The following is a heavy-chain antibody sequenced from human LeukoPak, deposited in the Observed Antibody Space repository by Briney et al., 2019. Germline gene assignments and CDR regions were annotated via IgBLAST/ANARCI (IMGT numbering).Heavy chain of an antibody. V-gene: IGHV3-53*01. CDR2: IYSGGST. D-gene: IGHD2-2*01. CDR3: ARGFQLVCYFDY. Sequence: GGSLRLSCAASGVTVSSNYMSWVRQAPGKGLEWVSVIYSGGSTYYADSVKGRFTISRDNSKNTLYLQMNSLRAEDTAVYYCARGFQLVCYFDYWGQGTLVTVSS. CDR1: GVTVSSNY. J-gene: IGHJ4*02.